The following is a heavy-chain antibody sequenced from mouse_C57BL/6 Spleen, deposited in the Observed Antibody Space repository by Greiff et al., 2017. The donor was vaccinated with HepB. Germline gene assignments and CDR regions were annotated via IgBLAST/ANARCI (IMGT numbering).Heavy chain of an antibody. V-gene: IGHV1-82*01. Sequence: VMLVESGPELVKPGASVKISCKASGYAFSSSWMNWVKQRPGKGLEWIGRIYPGDGDTNYNGKFKGKATLTADKSSSTAYMQLSSLTSEDSAVYFCARDITTVYAMDYWGQGTSVTVSS. D-gene: IGHD1-1*01. CDR3: ARDITTVYAMDY. CDR1: GYAFSSSW. CDR2: IYPGDGDT. J-gene: IGHJ4*01.